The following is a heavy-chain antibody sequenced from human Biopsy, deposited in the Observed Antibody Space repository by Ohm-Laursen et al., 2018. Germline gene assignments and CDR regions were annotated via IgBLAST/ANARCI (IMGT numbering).Heavy chain of an antibody. CDR2: FAPENGKT. V-gene: IGHV1-24*01. Sequence: VASVKVSCKVSGYTLTDLSMHWVRQAPGKGLEWMGGFAPENGKTIYAQKFQGRVTMTEDTSTNTAYMEVWRLRSDDTAVYYCAADINVWNVNYWGQGTQVIVSS. J-gene: IGHJ4*02. CDR3: AADINVWNVNY. CDR1: GYTLTDLS. D-gene: IGHD1-1*01.